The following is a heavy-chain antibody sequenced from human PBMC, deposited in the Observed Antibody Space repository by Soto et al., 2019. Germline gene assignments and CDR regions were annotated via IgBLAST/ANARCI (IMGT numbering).Heavy chain of an antibody. D-gene: IGHD2-8*01. CDR2: ISGSGGST. Sequence: GGSLRLSVAAAGFTFISYPLSLVRQAPGKGLEWVSAISGSGGSTYYADSVKGLFTISRDNSKNTLYLQMNSLRAEDTAVYYCAKDINRHCTNGVCYTFYDYYYMDVGGQGTTVTVS. J-gene: IGHJ6*03. CDR3: AKDINRHCTNGVCYTFYDYYYMDV. CDR1: GFTFISYP. V-gene: IGHV3-23*01.